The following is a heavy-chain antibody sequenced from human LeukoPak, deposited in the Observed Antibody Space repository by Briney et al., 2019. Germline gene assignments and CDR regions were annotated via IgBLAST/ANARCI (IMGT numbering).Heavy chain of an antibody. CDR2: IRNRANTYSA. Sequence: PGGSLRLSCAASGFSFSDHYMDWVRQAPGKGLEWVGRIRNRANTYSAEYAASVQGRFTISRDDSKNSLYLQMNSLRSEDTAVFYCARASYDSGGYYSGAGARADYWGQGTLVTVSS. D-gene: IGHD3-22*01. J-gene: IGHJ4*02. CDR3: ARASYDSGGYYSGAGARADY. V-gene: IGHV3-72*01. CDR1: GFSFSDHY.